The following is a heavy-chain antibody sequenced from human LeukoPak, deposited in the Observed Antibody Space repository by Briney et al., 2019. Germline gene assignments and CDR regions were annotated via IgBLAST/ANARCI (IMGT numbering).Heavy chain of an antibody. V-gene: IGHV1-2*02. D-gene: IGHD3-10*01. CDR1: GGTFSSYA. CDR2: ISPRSGDT. Sequence: GASVKVSCKASGGTFSSYAISWVRQAPGQGLEWMGWISPRSGDTSYAQKFQGRVTMTRDTSINTVDMDLSGLTSDDTAVFYCARGREIHGGSDTKLDDYWGQGTLVTVSS. J-gene: IGHJ4*02. CDR3: ARGREIHGGSDTKLDDY.